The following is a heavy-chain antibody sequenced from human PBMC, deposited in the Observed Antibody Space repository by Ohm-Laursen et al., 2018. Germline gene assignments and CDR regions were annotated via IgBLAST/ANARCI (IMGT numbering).Heavy chain of an antibody. CDR1: GFTFSSYA. Sequence: GSLRLSCSASGFTFSSYAMSWVRQAPGKGLEWVSHISGSSATTYFADSVKGRFTISRDNSKNTLYLQMNSLRAEDTAVYYCAKDVDPGQWLVLGGFDYWGQGTLVTVSS. V-gene: IGHV3-23*01. J-gene: IGHJ4*02. D-gene: IGHD6-19*01. CDR3: AKDVDPGQWLVLGGFDY. CDR2: ISGSSATT.